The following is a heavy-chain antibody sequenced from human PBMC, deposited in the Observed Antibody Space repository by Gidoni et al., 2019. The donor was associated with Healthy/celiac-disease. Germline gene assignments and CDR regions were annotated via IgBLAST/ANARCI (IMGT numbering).Heavy chain of an antibody. CDR3: ARDQTVTHAFDI. CDR1: GFSFSSYA. Sequence: QVQLVASGGGVVQPGRSLRLSCAASGFSFSSYAMHWVRQAPGKGLVWVAVISYDGRNKYYADTVKGRFTISRDNSKNTLYLQMNSLRAEDTAVYYCARDQTVTHAFDIWGQGTMVTVSS. J-gene: IGHJ3*02. D-gene: IGHD4-17*01. CDR2: ISYDGRNK. V-gene: IGHV3-30*01.